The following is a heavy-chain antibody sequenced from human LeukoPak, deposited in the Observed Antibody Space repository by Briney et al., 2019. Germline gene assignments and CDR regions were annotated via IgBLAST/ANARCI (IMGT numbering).Heavy chain of an antibody. CDR2: IYYSGST. D-gene: IGHD1-1*01. CDR1: GGXISSYY. J-gene: IGHJ4*02. CDR3: ARALDGSWDY. V-gene: IGHV4-59*01. Sequence: SETLSLTCTVSGGXISSYYWSWIRQPPGKGLEWIGYIYYSGSTNYNPSLKSRVTISVDTSKNQFSLKLSSVTAADTAVYYCARALDGSWDYWGQGTLVTVSS.